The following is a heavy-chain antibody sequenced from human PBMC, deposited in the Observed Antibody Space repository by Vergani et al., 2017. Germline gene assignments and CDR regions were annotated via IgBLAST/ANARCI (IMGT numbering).Heavy chain of an antibody. V-gene: IGHV3-11*06. D-gene: IGHD3-10*01. J-gene: IGHJ4*02. CDR2: ISSSSSYT. CDR1: GFTFSDYY. CDR3: ARVLRGITMVRGVDTYYFDY. Sequence: VQLLESGGGLVKPGGSLRLSCAASGFTFSDYYMSWIRQAPGKGLEWVSYISSSSSYTNYADSVKGRFTISRDNAKNSLYLQMNSLRAEDTAVYYCARVLRGITMVRGVDTYYFDYWGQGTLVTVSS.